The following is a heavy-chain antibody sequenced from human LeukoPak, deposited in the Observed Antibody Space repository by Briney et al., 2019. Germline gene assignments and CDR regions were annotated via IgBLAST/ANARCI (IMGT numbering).Heavy chain of an antibody. Sequence: GGSLRLSCSASGFTFSSYAMHWVRQAPGKGLEYVSAISSNGGSTYYADSVKGRFTISRDNSKNTLYLQMSSLRAEDTAVYYCVKDLSIVPLYGEIWGQGTLVTVSS. CDR3: VKDLSIVPLYGEI. D-gene: IGHD1-26*01. CDR2: ISSNGGST. CDR1: GFTFSSYA. V-gene: IGHV3-64D*06. J-gene: IGHJ4*02.